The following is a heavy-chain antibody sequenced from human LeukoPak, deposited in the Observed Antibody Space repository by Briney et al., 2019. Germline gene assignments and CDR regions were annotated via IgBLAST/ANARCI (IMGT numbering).Heavy chain of an antibody. J-gene: IGHJ5*02. CDR1: GGTFSSYA. CDR2: IIPIFGTA. D-gene: IGHD2-2*01. Sequence: SVKVSCKASGGTFSSYAISWVRQAPGQGLEWMGGIIPIFGTANYAQKFQGRVTITTDESTSTAYMELSSLRSEDTAVYYCAIECSSTSCYERGGDWFDPWGQGTLVTVSS. CDR3: AIECSSTSCYERGGDWFDP. V-gene: IGHV1-69*05.